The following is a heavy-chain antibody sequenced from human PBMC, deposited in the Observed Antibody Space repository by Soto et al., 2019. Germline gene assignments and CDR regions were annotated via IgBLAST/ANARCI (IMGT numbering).Heavy chain of an antibody. V-gene: IGHV3-33*01. CDR1: GFTFNNFA. J-gene: IGHJ6*02. D-gene: IGHD6-6*01. CDR3: ARTLAAPDV. Sequence: GGSLRLSCAASGFTFNNFAMHWVRQAPGKGLEWVAVIWYDGSSKYYADSVKGRFIISRDNSKNTLFLQMNSLRAEDTAVYYCARTLAAPDVWGQGTTVTVSS. CDR2: IWYDGSSK.